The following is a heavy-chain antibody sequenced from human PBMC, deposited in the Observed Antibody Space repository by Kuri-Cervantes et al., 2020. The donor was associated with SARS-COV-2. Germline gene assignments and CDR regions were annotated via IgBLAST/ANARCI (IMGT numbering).Heavy chain of an antibody. CDR3: ANTASILWWCLDY. CDR1: GFTFSSYA. CDR2: ISSNGGST. V-gene: IGHV3-64*01. D-gene: IGHD2-21*01. Sequence: GESLKISCAASGFTFSSYAMHWVRQAPGKGLEYVSAISSNGGSTYYANSVKGRFTISRDNSKNTLYLQMGSLRAEDTAVYYCANTASILWWCLDYWGQGTLVTVSS. J-gene: IGHJ4*02.